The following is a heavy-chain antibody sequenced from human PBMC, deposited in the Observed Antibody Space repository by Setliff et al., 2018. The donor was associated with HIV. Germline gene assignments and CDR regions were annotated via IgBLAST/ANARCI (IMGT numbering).Heavy chain of an antibody. J-gene: IGHJ4*01. CDR2: IIPIFGTA. V-gene: IGHV1-69*05. D-gene: IGHD4-17*01. CDR3: AGLYGDHGGGY. Sequence: GASVKVSCKASGGTFSSYAISWVRQAPGQGLEWMGGIIPIFGTANYAQKFQGRVTITTDESTSTAYMELSSLRSEDTAVYYCAGLYGDHGGGYWGHGTLVTVSS. CDR1: GGTFSSYA.